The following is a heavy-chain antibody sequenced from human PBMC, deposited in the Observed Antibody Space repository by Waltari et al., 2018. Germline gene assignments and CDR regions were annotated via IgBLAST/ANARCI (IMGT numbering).Heavy chain of an antibody. J-gene: IGHJ4*02. V-gene: IGHV1-2*02. CDR3: ATYLRSSGSYSLIY. D-gene: IGHD1-26*01. CDR2: MNPNSGGT. CDR1: GYPFTDSY. Sequence: QVQLVQSGAAVKQPGASVKVSCRASGYPFTDSYMHWVRQAPGQGLEWVGWMNPNSGGTNYAQKFQGRVTLTRDTSITTAYMELSSLRSDDTAVYYCATYLRSSGSYSLIYWGQGTLVTVSS.